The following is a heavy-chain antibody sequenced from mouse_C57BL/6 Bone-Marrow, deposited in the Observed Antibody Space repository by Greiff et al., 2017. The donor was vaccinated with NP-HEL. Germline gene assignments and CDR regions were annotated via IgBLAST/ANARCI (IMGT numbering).Heavy chain of an antibody. D-gene: IGHD1-1*01. J-gene: IGHJ2*01. CDR1: GYTFTDYY. CDR3: ARGGITTVVATQRCFDY. Sequence: DVKLEESGPVLVKPGASVKMSCKASGYTFTDYYMNWVKQSHGKSLEWIGVINPYNGGTSYNQKFKGKATLTVDKSSSTAYMELNSLTSEDSAVYYCARGGITTVVATQRCFDYWGQGTTLTVSS. CDR2: INPYNGGT. V-gene: IGHV1-19*01.